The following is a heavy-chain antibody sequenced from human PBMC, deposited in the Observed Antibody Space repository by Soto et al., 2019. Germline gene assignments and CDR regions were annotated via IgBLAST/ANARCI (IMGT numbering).Heavy chain of an antibody. V-gene: IGHV3-23*01. Sequence: EVQLLESGGGLVQPGGSLRLSCAASGFTFSSYAMNWVRQAPGKGLEWGSGISGSGGATYYADSVKGRFTISRDNSNNTLYRQMNRLTADDTAVSYSAKQSQGSGSYYNGVFFDYWGQGTLVTVSS. CDR1: GFTFSSYA. D-gene: IGHD3-10*01. CDR2: ISGSGGAT. CDR3: AKQSQGSGSYYNGVFFDY. J-gene: IGHJ4*02.